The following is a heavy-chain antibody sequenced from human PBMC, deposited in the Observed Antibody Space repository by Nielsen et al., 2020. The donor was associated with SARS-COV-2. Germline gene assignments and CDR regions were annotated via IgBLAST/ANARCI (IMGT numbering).Heavy chain of an antibody. CDR1: GGSFSGYY. Sequence: SQTLSLTCAVYGGSFSGYYWSWIRQPPGKGLEWIGEINHSGSTNYNPSLKSRVTISVDTSKNQFSLKLSSVTAADTAVYYCASLTSYYYDSSGYNYWGQGTLVTVSS. V-gene: IGHV4-34*01. J-gene: IGHJ4*02. CDR3: ASLTSYYYDSSGYNY. CDR2: INHSGST. D-gene: IGHD3-22*01.